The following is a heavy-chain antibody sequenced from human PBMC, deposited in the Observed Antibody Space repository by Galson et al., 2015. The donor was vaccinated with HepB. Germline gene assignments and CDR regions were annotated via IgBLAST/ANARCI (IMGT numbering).Heavy chain of an antibody. CDR2: INPSGGST. CDR3: ARQGRSAGWNY. J-gene: IGHJ4*02. D-gene: IGHD2-15*01. Sequence: SVKVSCKVSGYTLTELSMHWVRQAPGQGLEWMGIINPSGGSTSYAQKFQGRVTMTRDTSTSTVYMELSSLRSEDTAVYYCARQGRSAGWNYWGQGTLVTVSS. CDR1: GYTLTELS. V-gene: IGHV1-46*01.